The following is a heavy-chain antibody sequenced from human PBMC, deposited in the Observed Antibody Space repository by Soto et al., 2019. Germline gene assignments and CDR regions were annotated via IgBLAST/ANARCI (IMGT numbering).Heavy chain of an antibody. CDR1: GYTSTSYY. CDR3: ARSRVTMVRGVITTEYYFDY. J-gene: IGHJ4*02. Sequence: ASVKVSCKASGYTSTSYYMHWVRQAPGQGLEWMGIINPSGGSTSYAQKFQGRVTMTRDTSTSTVYMELSSLRSEDTAVYYCARSRVTMVRGVITTEYYFDYWGQGTLVTVSS. V-gene: IGHV1-46*01. CDR2: INPSGGST. D-gene: IGHD3-10*01.